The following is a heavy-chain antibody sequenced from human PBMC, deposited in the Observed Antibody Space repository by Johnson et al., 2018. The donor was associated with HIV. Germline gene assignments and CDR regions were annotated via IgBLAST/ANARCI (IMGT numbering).Heavy chain of an antibody. J-gene: IGHJ3*02. CDR3: VKGMDSSNWYAFDI. CDR2: IWYDGSNK. V-gene: IGHV3-33*06. D-gene: IGHD6-13*01. Sequence: QVQLVESGGGVVQPGRSLRLSCAASGFNFSSYGMHWVRQAQGKGLEWVAVIWYDGSNKYYADSVKGRLTISRDNSKNTLYLQMNSLRAEDTAVYYCVKGMDSSNWYAFDIWGRGTMVIVSS. CDR1: GFNFSSYG.